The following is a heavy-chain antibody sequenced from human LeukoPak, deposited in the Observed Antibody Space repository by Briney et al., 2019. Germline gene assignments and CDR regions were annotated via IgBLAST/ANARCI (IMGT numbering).Heavy chain of an antibody. Sequence: GGSLRLSCTTSGFPFRDFSMTWVRQAPGQGLERISTTDSGGTSTYYAESVKGRFTISRDNSKDALYLQMSSLRVEDTAIYYCAKQSYARSLGEGGPGTLVTVSS. CDR3: AKQSYARSLGE. J-gene: IGHJ4*02. D-gene: IGHD2-8*01. CDR2: TDSGGTST. V-gene: IGHV3-23*01. CDR1: GFPFRDFS.